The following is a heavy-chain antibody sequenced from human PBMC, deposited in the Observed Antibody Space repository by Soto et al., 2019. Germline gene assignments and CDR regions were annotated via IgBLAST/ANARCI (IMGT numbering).Heavy chain of an antibody. CDR2: ISSSSSYI. CDR1: GFTFSSYS. CDR3: ARVGTVEIRFLEWLLKDNYYYYGMDV. D-gene: IGHD3-3*01. J-gene: IGHJ6*02. V-gene: IGHV3-21*01. Sequence: GGSLRLSCAASGFTFSSYSMNWVRQAPGKGLEWVSSISSSSSYIYYADSVKGRVTISRDNAKNSLYLQRNSLRAEDTAVYYCARVGTVEIRFLEWLLKDNYYYYGMDVWGQGTTVTVSS.